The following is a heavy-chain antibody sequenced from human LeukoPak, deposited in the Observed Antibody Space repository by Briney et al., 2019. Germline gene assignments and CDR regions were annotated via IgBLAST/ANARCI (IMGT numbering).Heavy chain of an antibody. CDR1: GYTFTSYG. CDR2: ISGYNGYT. V-gene: IGHV1-18*01. J-gene: IGHJ1*01. Sequence: ASVKVSCKASGYTFTSYGISWVRQAPGQGLEWMGWISGYNGYTNYAQKFQFRVTMTTDTSTSTAYMELRRLTSDDTAVYYCARDKAVTTELTQYFHHWGQGTLVTVSS. CDR3: ARDKAVTTELTQYFHH. D-gene: IGHD4-11*01.